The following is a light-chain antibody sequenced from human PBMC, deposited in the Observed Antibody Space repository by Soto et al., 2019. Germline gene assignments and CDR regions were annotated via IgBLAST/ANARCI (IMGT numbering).Light chain of an antibody. Sequence: QSALTQPPSASGSPGQSVTISCTGTSSDIGAYNYVSWYQQHPGKAPKLMIHEVSKRPSGVPDRFSGSKSGNTASLTVAGLPAEDEADYYCSSYAGSNDRWVFGGGTQLTVL. CDR2: EVS. J-gene: IGLJ3*02. CDR3: SSYAGSNDRWV. V-gene: IGLV2-8*01. CDR1: SSDIGAYNY.